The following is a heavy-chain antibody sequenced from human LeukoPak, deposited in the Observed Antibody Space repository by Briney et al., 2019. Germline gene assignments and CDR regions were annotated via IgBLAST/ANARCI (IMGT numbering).Heavy chain of an antibody. D-gene: IGHD1-14*01. CDR2: IYTSGST. J-gene: IGHJ4*02. CDR1: GGSISSAGYY. Sequence: SETLSLTCTVSGGSISSAGYYWNWIRQPAGKGLEWIGLIYTSGSTNYNPSLKSRVTISVDASKNQVSLKLSSVTAADTAVYYCASDSGHWGQGTLVTVSS. CDR3: ASDSGH. V-gene: IGHV4-61*02.